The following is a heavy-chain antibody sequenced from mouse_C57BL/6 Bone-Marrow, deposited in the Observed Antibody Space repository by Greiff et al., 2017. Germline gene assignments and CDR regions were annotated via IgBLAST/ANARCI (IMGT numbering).Heavy chain of an antibody. Sequence: DVQLVESGGDLVKPGGSLKLSCAASGFTFSSYGMSWVRQTPDKRLEWVATISSGGSYTYYPDSVKGRFTISRDNAKNTLYLQMSSLKSEDTAMYYCARHNLYYAMDYWGQGTSVTVSS. CDR3: ARHNLYYAMDY. CDR1: GFTFSSYG. V-gene: IGHV5-6*01. CDR2: ISSGGSYT. J-gene: IGHJ4*01.